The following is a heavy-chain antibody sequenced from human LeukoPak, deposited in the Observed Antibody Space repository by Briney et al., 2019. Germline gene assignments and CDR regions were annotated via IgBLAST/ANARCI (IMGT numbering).Heavy chain of an antibody. Sequence: SETLSLTCAVYGGSFSGYYWSWIRQPPGKGLEWIGEINHSGSTNYNPSLKSRVTISVDTSKNQFSLKLSSVTAADTAVYYCARKGYSHGYYWGQGTLVTVSS. V-gene: IGHV4-34*01. CDR1: GGSFSGYY. CDR2: INHSGST. J-gene: IGHJ4*02. D-gene: IGHD5-18*01. CDR3: ARKGYSHGYY.